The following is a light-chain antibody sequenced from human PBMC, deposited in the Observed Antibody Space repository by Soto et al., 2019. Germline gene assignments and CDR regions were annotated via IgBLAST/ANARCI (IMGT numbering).Light chain of an antibody. CDR3: SSYTSSNTYV. Sequence: QSVLIQPASVSGSPGQSITISCTGTSTDVGLYNYVSWYQQHPGKAPKLMIFEVSNRPSGVSNRFSGSKSGNRASLTISGLQAEDEADHHCSSYTSSNTYVFGTGTKVTVL. V-gene: IGLV2-14*01. CDR1: STDVGLYNY. J-gene: IGLJ1*01. CDR2: EVS.